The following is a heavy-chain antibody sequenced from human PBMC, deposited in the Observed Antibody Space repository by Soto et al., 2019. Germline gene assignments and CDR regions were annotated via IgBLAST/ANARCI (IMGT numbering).Heavy chain of an antibody. CDR3: AKDIEGAVVVITSRVAFDL. Sequence: EVQLVESGGGLVQPGRSLRLSCAASGFTFDDYAMHWVRLAPGRGLEWVSGISWNSLSIAYADSVKGRFTISRDNAENSLSLQMNSLRPEDTALYYCAKDIEGAVVVITSRVAFDLWGQGTMVTVSS. CDR2: ISWNSLSI. V-gene: IGHV3-9*01. CDR1: GFTFDDYA. J-gene: IGHJ3*01. D-gene: IGHD3-22*01.